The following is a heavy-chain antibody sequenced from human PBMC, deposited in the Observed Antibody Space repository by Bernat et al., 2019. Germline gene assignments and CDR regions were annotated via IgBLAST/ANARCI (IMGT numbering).Heavy chain of an antibody. Sequence: QVQLVQSGAEVKKPGSSVKVSCKASGGTFSSYTISWVRQAPGQGLEWMGRIIPILGIANYAQKFQGRVTITADNSTSTAYMELSSLRSEDTAVYYCARSGIAAAGIRYYYGMDVWGQGTTVTVSS. J-gene: IGHJ6*02. CDR1: GGTFSSYT. CDR2: IIPILGIA. V-gene: IGHV1-69*02. CDR3: ARSGIAAAGIRYYYGMDV. D-gene: IGHD6-13*01.